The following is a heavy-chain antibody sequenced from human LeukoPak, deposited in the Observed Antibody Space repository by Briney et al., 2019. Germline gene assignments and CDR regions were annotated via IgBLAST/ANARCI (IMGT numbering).Heavy chain of an antibody. V-gene: IGHV2-5*02. CDR1: GFSLITSGVG. Sequence: VSGPTLVNPTQTLTLTCTFSGFSLITSGVGVGWIRQPPGKAPECLALIYWDNDRRYSPSLRSRLTITKDTSKNQVVLTMTSMDPVDTGTYYCAHRVFQGGYWDSGKFDYRGQGIPVTVSS. CDR3: AHRVFQGGYWDSGKFDY. J-gene: IGHJ4*02. D-gene: IGHD3-10*01. CDR2: IYWDNDR.